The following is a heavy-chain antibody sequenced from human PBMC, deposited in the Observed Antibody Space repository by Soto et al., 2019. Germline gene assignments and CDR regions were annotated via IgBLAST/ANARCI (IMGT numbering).Heavy chain of an antibody. CDR1: GFTFSDHY. Sequence: EVQLVESGGGLVQPGGSLRLSCAASGFTFSDHYMDWVRQAPGKGLEWVGRIRNKANSYTTEYVASVEGRFTISRDDSKNSLYLQMNSLTTDVTAVYYCTRGYCSGGTCYTFDYWGQGTLVTVSS. V-gene: IGHV3-72*01. D-gene: IGHD2-15*01. CDR3: TRGYCSGGTCYTFDY. CDR2: IRNKANSYTT. J-gene: IGHJ4*02.